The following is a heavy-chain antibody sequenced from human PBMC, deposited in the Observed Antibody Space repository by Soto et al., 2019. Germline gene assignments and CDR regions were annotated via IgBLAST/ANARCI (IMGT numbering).Heavy chain of an antibody. J-gene: IGHJ3*02. Sequence: SVKVSCKASGGTFSSYAISWVRQAPGQGLEWMGGIIPIFGTANYAQKFQGRVTITRDTSMSTAYMELSSLRSDDTAVYYCARDARNDFWSGYYLTSEGDAFDIWGQGTMVTVSS. CDR2: IIPIFGTA. CDR3: ARDARNDFWSGYYLTSEGDAFDI. D-gene: IGHD3-3*01. V-gene: IGHV1-69*05. CDR1: GGTFSSYA.